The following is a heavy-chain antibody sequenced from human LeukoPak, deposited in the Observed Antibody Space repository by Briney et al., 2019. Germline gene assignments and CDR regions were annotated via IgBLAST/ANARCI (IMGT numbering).Heavy chain of an antibody. J-gene: IGHJ2*01. CDR1: GYSISSGYY. CDR3: ASSVVTATWYFDL. CDR2: IYHSGST. Sequence: PSETLSLTCAVSGYSISSGYYWGWIRQPPGKGLEWIGSIYHSGSTYYNPSLKSRVTISVDTSRNQFSLKLSSVTAADTAVYYCASSVVTATWYFDLWGRGTLVTVSS. D-gene: IGHD2-21*02. V-gene: IGHV4-38-2*01.